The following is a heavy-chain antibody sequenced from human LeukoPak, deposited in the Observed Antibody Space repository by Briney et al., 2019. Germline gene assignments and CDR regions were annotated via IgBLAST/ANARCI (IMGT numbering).Heavy chain of an antibody. V-gene: IGHV3-48*03. CDR3: ATPEHAGP. J-gene: IGHJ5*02. Sequence: PGGSLRLSCAASGFTFSSYEMNWVRQAPGKGLEWVSYISSSGSTIYYADSVKGRFTISRKNAKNSLHPQMNSLRAEDTAVYYCATPEHAGPWGQGTLVTVSS. CDR2: ISSSGSTI. CDR1: GFTFSSYE. D-gene: IGHD1/OR15-1a*01.